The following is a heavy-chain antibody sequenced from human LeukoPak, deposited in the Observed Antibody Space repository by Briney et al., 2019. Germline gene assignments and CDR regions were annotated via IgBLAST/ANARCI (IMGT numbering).Heavy chain of an antibody. Sequence: SETLSLTCTVSGGSLSSGGYYWGWIRQPPGKGLEWIGSIFCSGSAYYNPSLKSRVTISADTSKNQFSLKLTSVTAADAALYYCARQYSSGWPWFDPWGQGTLVTVSS. J-gene: IGHJ5*02. CDR2: IFCSGSA. V-gene: IGHV4-39*01. CDR1: GGSLSSGGYY. D-gene: IGHD6-19*01. CDR3: ARQYSSGWPWFDP.